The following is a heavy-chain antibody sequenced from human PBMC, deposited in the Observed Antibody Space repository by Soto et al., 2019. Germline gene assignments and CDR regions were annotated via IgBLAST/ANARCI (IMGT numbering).Heavy chain of an antibody. CDR3: AICFRSTLAAAANKYNWFDP. CDR1: DDSINSDKYY. J-gene: IGHJ5*02. Sequence: SETLSLTCSVSDDSINSDKYYWGWIRQPPGKGLEWIGSIYYRGNAYYNTSLQTRVTISLDKSRSQFSLKLNSVTAADTAVYFFAICFRSTLAAAANKYNWFDPWGQGTLVTVSS. D-gene: IGHD6-13*01. V-gene: IGHV4-39*01. CDR2: IYYRGNA.